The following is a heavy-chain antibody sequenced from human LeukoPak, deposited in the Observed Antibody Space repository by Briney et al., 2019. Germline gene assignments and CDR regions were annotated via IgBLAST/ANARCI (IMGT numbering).Heavy chain of an antibody. CDR2: IIPIFGTA. D-gene: IGHD6-13*01. CDR1: GGTFSSYA. Sequence: SVKVSCKASGGTFSSYAISWVRQAPGQGLEWMGGIIPIFGTANYAQKFQGRVTITADESTSTAYMELSSLRSEDTAVYFCARDRGSSWYADYWGQGTLVTVSS. J-gene: IGHJ4*02. CDR3: ARDRGSSWYADY. V-gene: IGHV1-69*01.